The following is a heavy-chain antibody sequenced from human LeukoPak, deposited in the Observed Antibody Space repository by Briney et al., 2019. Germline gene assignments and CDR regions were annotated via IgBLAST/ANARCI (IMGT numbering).Heavy chain of an antibody. D-gene: IGHD3-9*01. V-gene: IGHV1-2*02. J-gene: IGHJ4*02. CDR1: GYTFTGYY. Sequence: ASVKVSCKASGYTFTGYYMHWVRQAPGQGLEWMGWINPNSGGTNCAQKFQGRVTMTRDTSISTAYMELSRLRSDDTAVYYCARVRYFDWLLPFDYWGQGTLVTVSP. CDR2: INPNSGGT. CDR3: ARVRYFDWLLPFDY.